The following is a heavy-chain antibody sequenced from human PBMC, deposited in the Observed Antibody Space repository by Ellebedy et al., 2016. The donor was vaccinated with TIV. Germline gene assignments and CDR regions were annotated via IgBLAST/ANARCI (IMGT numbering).Heavy chain of an antibody. CDR3: ARISGSHLGY. Sequence: AASVKVSCKASGYTFTGYYMHWVRQAPGQGLEWMGWINPNSGGTNYAQKFQGRVTMTRDTSSSTAYMELSRLRSDDTAVDYWARISGSHLGYWGQGTLVTVSS. D-gene: IGHD5-12*01. CDR1: GYTFTGYY. V-gene: IGHV1-2*02. J-gene: IGHJ4*02. CDR2: INPNSGGT.